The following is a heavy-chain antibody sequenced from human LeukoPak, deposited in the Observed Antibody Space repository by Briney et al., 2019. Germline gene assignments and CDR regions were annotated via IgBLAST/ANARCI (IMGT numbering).Heavy chain of an antibody. J-gene: IGHJ4*02. V-gene: IGHV3-21*01. CDR1: GFTFNSHS. CDR2: ISGSNSYI. Sequence: PGGSLRLSCAASGFTFNSHSMNWVRQAPGKGLEWVSSISGSNSYIYYADSMKGRFTISRDNSKNTLYLQMGSLRAEDMAVYYCARNRYELGLDFWGQGTLVTVSS. D-gene: IGHD5-18*01. CDR3: ARNRYELGLDF.